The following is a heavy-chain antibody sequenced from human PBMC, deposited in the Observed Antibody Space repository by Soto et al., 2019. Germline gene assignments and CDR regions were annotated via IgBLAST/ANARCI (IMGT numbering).Heavy chain of an antibody. CDR3: ARATYASGPTYVAS. V-gene: IGHV4-59*02. Sequence: SETLSLTCTVSGDSVSSSYTYWIRQPPGKGLEWMGYIYYSGNSNYNPSLKSRVTMSVDTTKNQVSLKLSSATAADTAIYYCARATYASGPTYVASWGQGALVTVYS. CDR1: GDSVSSSY. D-gene: IGHD3-10*01. J-gene: IGHJ4*02. CDR2: IYYSGNS.